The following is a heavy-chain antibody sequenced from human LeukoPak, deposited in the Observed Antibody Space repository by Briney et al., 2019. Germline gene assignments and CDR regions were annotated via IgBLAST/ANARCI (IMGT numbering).Heavy chain of an antibody. V-gene: IGHV3-23*01. D-gene: IGHD3-22*01. Sequence: GGSLRLSCAASGFTFSSYAMSWVRQAPGKGLEWVSAISGSGGSTYYADSVKGRFTISRDNSKNTLYLQMNSLRAEDTAVYYCAKRDLNYYDSSGYYYYWGQGTLVTVSS. J-gene: IGHJ4*02. CDR3: AKRDLNYYDSSGYYYY. CDR1: GFTFSSYA. CDR2: ISGSGGST.